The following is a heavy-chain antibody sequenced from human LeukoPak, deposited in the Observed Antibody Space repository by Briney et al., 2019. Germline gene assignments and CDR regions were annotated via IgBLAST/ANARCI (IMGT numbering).Heavy chain of an antibody. J-gene: IGHJ4*02. CDR2: ISSSSSYI. CDR1: GFTFSSYS. CDR3: AKGYSSGWSNY. D-gene: IGHD6-19*01. V-gene: IGHV3-21*01. Sequence: GGSLRLSCAASGFTFSSYSMNWVRQAPGKGLEWVSSISSSSSYIYYADSVKGRFTISRDNAKNSLYLQMNSLRAEDTAEYYCAKGYSSGWSNYWGQGTLVTVSS.